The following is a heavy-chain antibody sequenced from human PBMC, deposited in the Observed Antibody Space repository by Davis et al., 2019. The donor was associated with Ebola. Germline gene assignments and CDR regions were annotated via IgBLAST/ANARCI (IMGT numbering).Heavy chain of an antibody. V-gene: IGHV4-39*01. J-gene: IGHJ4*02. CDR1: GGSISTYY. D-gene: IGHD5-24*01. CDR2: ISYTGNT. CDR3: ARRTRDGYNYGTFDY. Sequence: SETLSLTCSLSGGSISTYYWGWIRQPPGKGLEWIGSISYTGNTYYNPSLKSPVTMSVDTSKNQFSLKLSSVTAADTAIYYCARRTRDGYNYGTFDYWGQGTLVTVSS.